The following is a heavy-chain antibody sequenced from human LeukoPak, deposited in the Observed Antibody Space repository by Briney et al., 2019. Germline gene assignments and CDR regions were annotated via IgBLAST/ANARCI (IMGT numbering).Heavy chain of an antibody. CDR3: ARGRRPRYCSGGSCKLKLYYYMDV. J-gene: IGHJ6*03. CDR2: IKHSGST. V-gene: IGHV4-34*01. CDR1: GGSFSGYY. D-gene: IGHD2-15*01. Sequence: SETLSLNCAGFGGSFSGYYWSWIRQPPGKGLEWIGEIKHSGSTNYNPSLKGRDTISVEMSKNQFSLKLSSVTAADTAVYYCARGRRPRYCSGGSCKLKLYYYMDVWGKGTTVTVSS.